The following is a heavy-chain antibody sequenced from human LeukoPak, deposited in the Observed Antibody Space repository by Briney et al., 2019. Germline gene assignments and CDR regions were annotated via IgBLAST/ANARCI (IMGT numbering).Heavy chain of an antibody. CDR3: AGTYGSGSSHPYYFDY. D-gene: IGHD3-10*01. CDR2: IGTAGDI. CDR1: GFTFSNYD. V-gene: IGHV3-13*01. Sequence: GGSLRLSCAASGFTFSNYDMHWVRQATGKGLEWVSGIGTAGDIYYPGSVKGRFTISRENAKNSLYLQMNSLRAEDTAVYYCAGTYGSGSSHPYYFDYWGQGTLVTVSS. J-gene: IGHJ4*02.